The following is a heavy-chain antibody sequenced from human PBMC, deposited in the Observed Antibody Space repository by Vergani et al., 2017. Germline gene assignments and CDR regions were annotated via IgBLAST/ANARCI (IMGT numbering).Heavy chain of an antibody. V-gene: IGHV3-23*01. Sequence: EVKLLESGGGVVQPGGSGRLSCAGAGFTFDTYTMAYVRQAPGRGREWVATISSCGGDIFYADSVKGRFTISRDNLKTTLFLQMNSLKDEDTGGSYCTTAAGLYYLHGEYFQYWGRGTVVSVSS. D-gene: IGHD3-10*01. CDR1: GFTFDTYT. CDR2: ISSCGGDI. J-gene: IGHJ1*01. CDR3: TTAAGLYYLHGEYFQY.